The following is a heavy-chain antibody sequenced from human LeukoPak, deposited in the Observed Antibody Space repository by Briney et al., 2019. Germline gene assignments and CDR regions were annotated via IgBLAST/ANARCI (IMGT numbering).Heavy chain of an antibody. J-gene: IGHJ4*02. V-gene: IGHV1-69*05. CDR1: GGTFSSYA. Sequence: SVKVSCKASGGTFSSYAISWVRQAPGQGLEWMGGIIPIFGTANYAQKFQGRVTITTDESTSTAYMELSSLRSEDTAVYYCASGDYSNYLHFDYWGQGTLVTVSS. CDR3: ASGDYSNYLHFDY. CDR2: IIPIFGTA. D-gene: IGHD4-11*01.